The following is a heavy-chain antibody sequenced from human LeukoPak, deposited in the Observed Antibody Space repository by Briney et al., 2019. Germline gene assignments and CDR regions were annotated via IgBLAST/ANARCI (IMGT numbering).Heavy chain of an antibody. V-gene: IGHV3-53*01. J-gene: IGHJ5*02. Sequence: PGGSLRLSCAASGFTFSSYSMNWVRQAPGKGLEWVSVIYSGGSTYYADSVKGRFTISRDNSKNTLYLQMNSLRAEDTAVYYCARLFYGSGREPSGFDPWGQGTLVTVSS. CDR1: GFTFSSYS. CDR3: ARLFYGSGREPSGFDP. D-gene: IGHD3-10*01. CDR2: IYSGGST.